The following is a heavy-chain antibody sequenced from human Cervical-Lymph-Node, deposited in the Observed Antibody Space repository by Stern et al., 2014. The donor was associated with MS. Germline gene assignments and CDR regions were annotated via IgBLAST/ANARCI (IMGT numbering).Heavy chain of an antibody. Sequence: PLAESWAEVKTPGASVQVSCQPSGFTFSNYYVHWLLQAPGQRPSWIGRLSPKTCDTTYAPKFLGMFTLPRFTSVSLVSLEVTRLRLDDTAIYYCAENRDVWGQGTTVTVS. D-gene: IGHD1/OR15-1a*01. CDR3: AENRDV. CDR2: LSPKTCDT. V-gene: IGHV1-2*02. J-gene: IGHJ6*01. CDR1: GFTFSNYY.